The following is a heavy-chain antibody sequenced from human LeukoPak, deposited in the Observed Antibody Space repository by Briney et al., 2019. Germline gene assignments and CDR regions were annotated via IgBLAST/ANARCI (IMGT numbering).Heavy chain of an antibody. CDR1: GGSISSSSYY. CDR2: IYYSGTT. D-gene: IGHD7-27*01. V-gene: IGHV4-39*07. CDR3: ARDRNWAMDV. Sequence: PSETLSLTCTVSGGSISSSSYYWGWIRQPPGKGLEWIGSIYYSGTTYYNPSLKSLVTISVDTSRNQFSLKLSSVTAADTAVYYCARDRNWAMDVWGKGTTVTVSS. J-gene: IGHJ6*03.